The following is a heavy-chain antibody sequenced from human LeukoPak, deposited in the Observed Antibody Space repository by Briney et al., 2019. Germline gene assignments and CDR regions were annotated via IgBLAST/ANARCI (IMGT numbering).Heavy chain of an antibody. J-gene: IGHJ4*02. Sequence: PGGSLRLSCAASGFTFSSYGMHWVRQAPGKGLEWVAFIRYDGSNKYYTDSVKGRFSVSRDNSKNTLYLQMNSLRVADTAVYFCALTYRGYWGQGTLVTVSS. CDR1: GFTFSSYG. CDR2: IRYDGSNK. CDR3: ALTYRGY. D-gene: IGHD3-10*01. V-gene: IGHV3-30*02.